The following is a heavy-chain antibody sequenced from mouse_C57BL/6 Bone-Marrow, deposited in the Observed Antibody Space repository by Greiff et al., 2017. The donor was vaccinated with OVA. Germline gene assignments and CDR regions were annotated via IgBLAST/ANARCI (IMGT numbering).Heavy chain of an antibody. J-gene: IGHJ3*01. Sequence: EVQRVESGGGLVKPGGSLKLSCAASGFTFSDYGMHWVRQAPEKGLEWVAYISSGSSTIYYADTVKGRFTISRDTAKNTLFLQMTSLRSDDTDMYYCARGLLRYSWFAYWGQGTLVTVSA. CDR1: GFTFSDYG. CDR2: ISSGSSTI. V-gene: IGHV5-17*01. D-gene: IGHD1-1*01. CDR3: ARGLLRYSWFAY.